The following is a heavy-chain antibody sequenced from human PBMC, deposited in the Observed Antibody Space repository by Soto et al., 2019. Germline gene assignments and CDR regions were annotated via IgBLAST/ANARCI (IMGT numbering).Heavy chain of an antibody. Sequence: GGSLRLSCAASGFTFSSYAMHWVRQAPGKGLEWVAVISYDGTNQYYADAVVKGRFTFSRDNSKNTLYLQMNSLRAEDTAVYYCAKDYYYDSSGYYYLGKPFDYWGQGTLVTVSS. CDR3: AKDYYYDSSGYYYLGKPFDY. V-gene: IGHV3-30-3*01. J-gene: IGHJ4*02. CDR1: GFTFSSYA. D-gene: IGHD3-22*01. CDR2: ISYDGTNQ.